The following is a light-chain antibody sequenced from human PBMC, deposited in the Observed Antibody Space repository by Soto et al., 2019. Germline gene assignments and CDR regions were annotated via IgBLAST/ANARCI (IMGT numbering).Light chain of an antibody. CDR3: QQYNIWPPES. V-gene: IGKV3-15*01. J-gene: IGKJ2*03. Sequence: EIVMTQSPSTLSVSPGERAILSCWASQSVSSNLAWYQQQPGQAPRLLIYGASTRATGIPARFSGSGSGTEFTLTISSPQSEDFAVYYYQQYNIWPPESFGQGTKLEIK. CDR2: GAS. CDR1: QSVSSN.